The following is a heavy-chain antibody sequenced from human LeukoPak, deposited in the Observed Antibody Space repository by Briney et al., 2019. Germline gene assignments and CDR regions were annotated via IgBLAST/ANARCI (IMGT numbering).Heavy chain of an antibody. J-gene: IGHJ6*03. CDR2: INHSGST. CDR1: GGSFSGYY. D-gene: IGHD2-15*01. CDR3: ARGKVYCSGGSCFWQNDYYYYMDV. V-gene: IGHV4-34*01. Sequence: PSETLSLTCAVYGGSFSGYYWSWIRQPLGRGLEWIGEINHSGSTNYNPSLKSRVTISVDTSKNQFSLKLSSVTAADTAVYYCARGKVYCSGGSCFWQNDYYYYMDVWGKGTTVTVSS.